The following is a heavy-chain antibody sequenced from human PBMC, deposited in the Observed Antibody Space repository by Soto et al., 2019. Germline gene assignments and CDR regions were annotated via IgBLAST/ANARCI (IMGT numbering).Heavy chain of an antibody. CDR3: ARVGATLSYYYYGTDV. V-gene: IGHV3-30*03. CDR1: GFTFSSYG. J-gene: IGHJ6*02. Sequence: QVQLVESGGGVVQPGRSLRLSCAASGFTFSSYGMHWVRQAPGKGLEWVAVISYDGSNKYYADSVKGRFTISRDNSKNTLYLQMNSLRAEATAVYYCARVGATLSYYYYGTDVWGQGTTVTVSS. D-gene: IGHD1-26*01. CDR2: ISYDGSNK.